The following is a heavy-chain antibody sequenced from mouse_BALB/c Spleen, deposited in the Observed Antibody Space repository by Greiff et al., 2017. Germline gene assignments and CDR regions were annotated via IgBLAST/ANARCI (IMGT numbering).Heavy chain of an antibody. D-gene: IGHD2-4*01. CDR3: ARDLGDYDWFAY. V-gene: IGHV7-3*02. CDR2: IRNKANGYTT. J-gene: IGHJ3*01. CDR1: GFTFTDYY. Sequence: EVQLVESGGGLVQPGGSLRLSCATSGFTFTDYYMSWVRQPPGKALEWLGFIRNKANGYTTEYSASVKGRFTISRDNAKNTLYLQMSSLKSEDTAMYYCARDLGDYDWFAYWGQGTLVTVSA.